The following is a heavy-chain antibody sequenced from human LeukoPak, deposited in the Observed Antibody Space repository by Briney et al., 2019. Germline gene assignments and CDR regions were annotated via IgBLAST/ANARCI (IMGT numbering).Heavy chain of an antibody. CDR2: ISAYNGNT. CDR1: GYIFTSYG. D-gene: IGHD3-3*01. Sequence: GASVKVSCKASGYIFTSYGISWVRQAPGQGLEWMGWISAYNGNTNYAQKLQGRVTMTTDTSTSTAYMELRSLRSDDTAVYYCAREGGGYDFWSGFSWFDPWGQGTLVTVSS. J-gene: IGHJ5*02. V-gene: IGHV1-18*01. CDR3: AREGGGYDFWSGFSWFDP.